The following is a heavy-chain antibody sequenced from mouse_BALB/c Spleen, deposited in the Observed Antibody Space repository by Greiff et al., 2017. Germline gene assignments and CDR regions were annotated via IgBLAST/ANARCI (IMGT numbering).Heavy chain of an antibody. CDR2: ISYSGST. J-gene: IGHJ1*01. Sequence: EVHLVESGPGLVKPSQSLSLTCTVTGYSITSDYAWNWIRQFPGNKLEWMGYISYSGSTSYNPSLKSRISITRDTSKNQFFLQLNSVTTEDTATYYCASHYYGSSYRYFDVWGAGTTVTVSS. D-gene: IGHD1-1*01. V-gene: IGHV3-2*02. CDR3: ASHYYGSSYRYFDV. CDR1: GYSITSDYA.